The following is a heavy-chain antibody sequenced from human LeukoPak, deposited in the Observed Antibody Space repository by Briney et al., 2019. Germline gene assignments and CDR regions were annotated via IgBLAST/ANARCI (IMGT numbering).Heavy chain of an antibody. CDR2: INTNTGNP. CDR3: ARGGVVATKNPLYYFDY. J-gene: IGHJ4*02. CDR1: GYTFTSYA. V-gene: IGHV7-4-1*02. D-gene: IGHD5-12*01. Sequence: ASVKVSCKASGYTFTSYAMNWVRQAPGQGLEWMGWINTNTGNPTYAQGFTGRFVFSLDTSVSTAYLQISSLKAEDTAVYYCARGGVVATKNPLYYFDYWGQGTLVTVSS.